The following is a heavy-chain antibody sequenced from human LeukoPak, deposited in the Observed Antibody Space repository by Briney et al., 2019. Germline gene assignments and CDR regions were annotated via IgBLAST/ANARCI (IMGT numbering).Heavy chain of an antibody. CDR1: GFTFSSYS. J-gene: IGHJ4*02. Sequence: PGGSLRLSCAASGFTFSSYSMNWVRQAPGKGLEWVSYISSGSSTIYYADSAKGRFTISRDNAKNSLYLQMNSLRAEDTAVYYCARLTIGVVSPYLDYWGQGTLVTVSS. CDR2: ISSGSSTI. V-gene: IGHV3-48*01. CDR3: ARLTIGVVSPYLDY. D-gene: IGHD3-3*01.